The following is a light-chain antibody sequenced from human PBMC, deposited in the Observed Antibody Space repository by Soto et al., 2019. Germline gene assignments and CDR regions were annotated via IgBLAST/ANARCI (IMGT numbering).Light chain of an antibody. V-gene: IGKV3-20*01. CDR1: QTVRNNY. CDR3: QQFGSYPLT. Sequence: EIELTQSPGTLSLSPGASATLPCRARQTVRNNYLAWYQQKPGQAPRLLIYDASSRATGIPDRFSGGGSGTDFTLTISRLEPEDFAVYYCQQFGSYPLTFGGGTKVDIK. CDR2: DAS. J-gene: IGKJ4*01.